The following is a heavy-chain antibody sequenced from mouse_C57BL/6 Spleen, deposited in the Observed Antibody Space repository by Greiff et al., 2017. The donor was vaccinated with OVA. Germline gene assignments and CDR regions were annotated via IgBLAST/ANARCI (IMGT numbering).Heavy chain of an antibody. J-gene: IGHJ2*01. CDR1: GYPFTGYY. CDR3: ARANWDY. D-gene: IGHD4-1*01. V-gene: IGHV1-42*01. Sequence: VHVKQSGPELVKPGASVKISCKASGYPFTGYYMNWVKQSPEKSLEWIGEINPSTGGTTYNQKFKAKATLTVDKSSSTAYMQLKSLTSEDSAVYYCARANWDYWGQGTTLTVSS. CDR2: INPSTGGT.